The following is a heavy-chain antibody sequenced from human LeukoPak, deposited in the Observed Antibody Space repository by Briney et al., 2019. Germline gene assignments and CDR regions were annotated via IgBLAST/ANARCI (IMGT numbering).Heavy chain of an antibody. V-gene: IGHV3-21*01. D-gene: IGHD3-10*01. J-gene: IGHJ4*02. CDR3: ASLWFGESDY. CDR2: ISSSSSYI. CDR1: GFTFSDAW. Sequence: PGGSLRLSCAASGFTFSDAWVSWVRQAPGKGLEWVSSISSSSSYIYYADSVKGRFTISRDNAKNSLYLQMNSLRAEDTAVYYCASLWFGESDYWGQGTLVTVSS.